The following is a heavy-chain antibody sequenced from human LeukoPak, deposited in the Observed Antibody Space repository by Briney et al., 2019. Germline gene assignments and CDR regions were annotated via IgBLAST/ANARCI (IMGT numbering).Heavy chain of an antibody. Sequence: GGSLRLSCAASGFTFSTDSMNWVRQAPGKGLEWVSYISSGSITIYYGDSVKGRFTISRDNSKNTLYLQMNSLRAEDTAVYYCAKGSRGSYDYWGQGTLVTVSS. CDR2: ISSGSITI. J-gene: IGHJ4*02. CDR1: GFTFSTDS. CDR3: AKGSRGSYDY. D-gene: IGHD1-26*01. V-gene: IGHV3-48*01.